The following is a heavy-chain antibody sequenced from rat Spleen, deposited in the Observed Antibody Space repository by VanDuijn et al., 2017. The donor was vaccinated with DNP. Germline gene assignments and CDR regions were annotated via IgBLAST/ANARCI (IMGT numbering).Heavy chain of an antibody. CDR2: IRYDGGTT. CDR1: GFSFSDYY. Sequence: EVQLVESGGGLVQPGRSLKLSCATSGFSFSDYYMAWVRQAPTKGLEWVAYIRYDGGTTYYGDSVKGRFTLSRDNVKNILYLQMDSLKSEDTATYYCTTGAYFDYWGQGVMVTVSS. CDR3: TTGAYFDY. V-gene: IGHV5-20*01. J-gene: IGHJ2*01.